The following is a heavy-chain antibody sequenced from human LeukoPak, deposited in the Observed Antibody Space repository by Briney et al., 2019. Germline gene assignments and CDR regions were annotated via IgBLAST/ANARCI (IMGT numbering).Heavy chain of an antibody. CDR2: IRGSGGST. Sequence: GGSLRLSCEDSGFTFRNYDMSWVRQAPGKGLEWVSAIRGSGGSTYYADSVKGRFTVSRDNSKNTLYLQMNSLRAEDTAVYYCAKAMVRIVVVVATTPDYWGQGTLVTVSS. J-gene: IGHJ4*02. CDR1: GFTFRNYD. V-gene: IGHV3-23*01. CDR3: AKAMVRIVVVVATTPDY. D-gene: IGHD2-15*01.